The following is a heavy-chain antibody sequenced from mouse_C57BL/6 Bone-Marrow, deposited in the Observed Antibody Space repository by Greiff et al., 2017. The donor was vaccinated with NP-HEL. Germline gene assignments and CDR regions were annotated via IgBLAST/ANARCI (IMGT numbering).Heavy chain of an antibody. CDR2: IWSGGST. CDR1: GFSLTSYG. Sequence: VQLKESGPGLVQPSQSLSITCTVSGFSLTSYGVHWVRQPPGKGLEWLGVIWSGGSTDYNAAFISRLSISKDNSKSQVFFKMNSLQADDTAIYYCAKKGPQPLRYYAMDYWGQGTSVTVSS. CDR3: AKKGPQPLRYYAMDY. V-gene: IGHV2-4*01. D-gene: IGHD6-1*01. J-gene: IGHJ4*01.